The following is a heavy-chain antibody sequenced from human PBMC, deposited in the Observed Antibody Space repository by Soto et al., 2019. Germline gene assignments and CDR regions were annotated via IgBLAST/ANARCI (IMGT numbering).Heavy chain of an antibody. CDR1: GGTFSSYA. V-gene: IGHV1-69*13. Sequence: SVKVSCKASGGTFSSYAISWVRQAPGQGLEWMGGIIPIFGTANYAQKFQGRVTITADESTSTAYMELSSLRSEDTAVYYCARAGPIQLWLLSYYYGMDVWGQGTTVTVSS. CDR3: ARAGPIQLWLLSYYYGMDV. CDR2: IIPIFGTA. J-gene: IGHJ6*02. D-gene: IGHD5-18*01.